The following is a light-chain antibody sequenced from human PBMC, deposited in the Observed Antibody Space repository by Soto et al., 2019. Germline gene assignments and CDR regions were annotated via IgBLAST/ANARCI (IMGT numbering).Light chain of an antibody. CDR2: LAS. Sequence: DIVMTQSPDSLAVSLRERATINCNASQSVLYNSNNKNYLAWYQQKPGQPPKSLIYLASTLEFGVPDRFSGSGSVTEFTLSISSLQAEDGAVSYGQQYYNTPLCTVGPGTKVVIK. V-gene: IGKV4-1*01. CDR1: QSVLYNSNNKNY. J-gene: IGKJ3*01. CDR3: QQYYNTPLCT.